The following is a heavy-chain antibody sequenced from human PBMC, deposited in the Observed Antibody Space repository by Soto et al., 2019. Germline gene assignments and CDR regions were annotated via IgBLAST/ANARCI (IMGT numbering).Heavy chain of an antibody. CDR1: GGTFSSYA. Sequence: SVKVACKASGGTFSSYAISWVRQAPGQGLEWMGGIIPIFGTANYAQKFQGRVTITADESTSTAYMELSSLRSEDTAVYYCARQVEQWLALNWFDPWGQGTLVTVSS. J-gene: IGHJ5*02. CDR2: IIPIFGTA. V-gene: IGHV1-69*13. CDR3: ARQVEQWLALNWFDP. D-gene: IGHD6-19*01.